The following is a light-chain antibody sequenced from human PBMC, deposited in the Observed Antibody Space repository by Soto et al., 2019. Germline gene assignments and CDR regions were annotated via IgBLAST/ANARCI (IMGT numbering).Light chain of an antibody. CDR1: NIGSKS. J-gene: IGLJ2*01. V-gene: IGLV3-21*02. CDR2: DDS. Sequence: SYELTQPPSVSVAPGQTPRITCGGNNIGSKSVHWYQQKAGQAPVLVVYDDSDRPSGIPGRFSGSNSGNTATLTISRVEAGDEADYYCQVWDSSSDHRVVFGGGTKLTVL. CDR3: QVWDSSSDHRVV.